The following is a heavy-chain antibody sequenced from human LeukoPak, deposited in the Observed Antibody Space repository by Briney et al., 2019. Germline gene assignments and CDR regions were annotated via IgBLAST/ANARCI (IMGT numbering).Heavy chain of an antibody. CDR3: ARGGYSSSWYHFDY. V-gene: IGHV3-53*01. D-gene: IGHD6-13*01. J-gene: IGHJ4*02. CDR2: VYSGGGT. Sequence: GGSLRLSRAASGFTVSSSYMTWVRQAPGKGLEWVSVVYSGGGTYYADSVKGRFTISRDNSKNTLYLQMNSLRAEDTAVYYCARGGYSSSWYHFDYWGQGTLVTVSS. CDR1: GFTVSSSY.